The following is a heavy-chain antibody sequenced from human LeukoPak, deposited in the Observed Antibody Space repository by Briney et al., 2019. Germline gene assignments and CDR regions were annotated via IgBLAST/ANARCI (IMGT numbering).Heavy chain of an antibody. CDR1: GYTFTSYY. Sequence: ASVKVSCKASGYTFTSYYMHWARQAPGQGLEWMGIINPSGGSTSYAQKFQGRVTMTRDTSTSTVYMELSSLRSEDTAVYYCARVYRPVPRITGTGGYYFEYWGQGTLVTVSS. D-gene: IGHD1-7*01. CDR3: ARVYRPVPRITGTGGYYFEY. CDR2: INPSGGST. J-gene: IGHJ4*02. V-gene: IGHV1-46*01.